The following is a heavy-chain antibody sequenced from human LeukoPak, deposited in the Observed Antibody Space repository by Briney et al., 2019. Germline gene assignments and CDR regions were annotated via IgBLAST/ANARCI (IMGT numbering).Heavy chain of an antibody. Sequence: PSETLSPTCPVSGGSISSDYWSWIRQPPGKGLEWIGYIYYIGSTNYNPSLKSRITISVDTSKSHFSLKLSSVTAADTAVYYCARVLGETGSSTYWGQASLVTVSS. CDR3: ARVLGETGSSTY. V-gene: IGHV4-59*01. CDR1: GGSISSDY. CDR2: IYYIGST. D-gene: IGHD1-26*01. J-gene: IGHJ4*02.